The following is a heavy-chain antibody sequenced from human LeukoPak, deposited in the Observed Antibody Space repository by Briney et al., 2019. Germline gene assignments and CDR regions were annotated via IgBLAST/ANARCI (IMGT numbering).Heavy chain of an antibody. Sequence: ASVKVSCKASGYTFTSYAMHWVRQAPGQRLEWMGWINAGNGNTKYSQKFQGRVTMTEDTSTDTAYMELSSLRSEDTAVYYCATLLLNDYGNYYFDYWGQGTLVTVSS. CDR1: GYTFTSYA. J-gene: IGHJ4*02. V-gene: IGHV1-3*01. CDR3: ATLLLNDYGNYYFDY. D-gene: IGHD4-17*01. CDR2: INAGNGNT.